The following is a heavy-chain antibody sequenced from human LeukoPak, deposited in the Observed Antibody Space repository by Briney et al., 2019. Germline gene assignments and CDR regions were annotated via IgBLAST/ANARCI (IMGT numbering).Heavy chain of an antibody. CDR2: IYHSGST. Sequence: PSETLSLTCAVSGYPISSGYYWGWIRQPPGKGLEWIGSIYHSGSTYYNPSLKSRVTISVDTSKNQFSLKLSSVTAADTAVYYCARQGWSDAFDIWGQGTMVTVSS. D-gene: IGHD6-19*01. CDR3: ARQGWSDAFDI. CDR1: GYPISSGYY. J-gene: IGHJ3*02. V-gene: IGHV4-38-2*01.